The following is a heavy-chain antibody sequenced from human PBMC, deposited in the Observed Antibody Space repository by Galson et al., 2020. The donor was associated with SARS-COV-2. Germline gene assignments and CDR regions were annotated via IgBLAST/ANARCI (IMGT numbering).Heavy chain of an antibody. CDR2: ISYAGSNK. V-gene: IGHV3-30*01. CDR1: GFTFSSYA. J-gene: IGHJ4*02. D-gene: IGHD3-22*01. Sequence: GGSLRLSCAASGFTFSSYAMHWVRQAPGKGLEWVAVISYAGSNKYYADSVTGRFTISRDNSKNTLYLQMNSLRAEDTAVYYCATPASNPYYYDSSGYSHTYFDYWGQGTLVTVSS. CDR3: ATPASNPYYYDSSGYSHTYFDY.